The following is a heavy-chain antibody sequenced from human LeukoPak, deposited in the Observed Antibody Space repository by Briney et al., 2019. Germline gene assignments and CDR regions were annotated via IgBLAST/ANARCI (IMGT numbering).Heavy chain of an antibody. D-gene: IGHD2-2*01. CDR2: INPSGGST. V-gene: IGHV1-46*01. CDR3: ARDEVPAARLGYFDY. CDR1: GYTFTSYY. Sequence: ASVTVSCKASGYTFTSYYMHWVRQAPGQGLEWMGIINPSGGSTSYAQKFQGRVTMTRDMSTSTVYMELSSLRSEDTAVYYCARDEVPAARLGYFDYWGQGTLVTVSS. J-gene: IGHJ4*02.